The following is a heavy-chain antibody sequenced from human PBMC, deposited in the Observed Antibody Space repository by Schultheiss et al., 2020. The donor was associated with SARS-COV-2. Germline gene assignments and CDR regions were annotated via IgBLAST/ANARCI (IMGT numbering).Heavy chain of an antibody. D-gene: IGHD3-22*01. V-gene: IGHV3-48*04. CDR3: ATVYYYDSSGYGIDY. Sequence: GDSLKISCAASGFTFSNSDMNWVRQAPGKGLEWVSYISSSSSTIYYADSVKGRFTISRDNAKNSLYLQMNSLRAEDTAVYYCATVYYYDSSGYGIDYWGQGTLVTVSS. CDR1: GFTFSNSD. CDR2: ISSSSSTI. J-gene: IGHJ4*02.